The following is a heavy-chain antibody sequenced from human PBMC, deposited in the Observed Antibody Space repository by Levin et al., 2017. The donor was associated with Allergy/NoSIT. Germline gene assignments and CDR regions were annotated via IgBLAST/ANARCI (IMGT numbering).Heavy chain of an antibody. CDR1: GFTFDDYA. V-gene: IGHV3-9*01. CDR3: VKGRSTTVTSHAFDI. CDR2: ITWNSGRT. D-gene: IGHD4-17*01. J-gene: IGHJ3*02. Sequence: LSLTCAASGFTFDDYAMHWVRQVPGKGLEWVSGITWNSGRTGYAESVKGRFTISRDNAENSLHLQMNSLRGEDTALYYCVKGRSTTVTSHAFDIWGQGTMVTVSS.